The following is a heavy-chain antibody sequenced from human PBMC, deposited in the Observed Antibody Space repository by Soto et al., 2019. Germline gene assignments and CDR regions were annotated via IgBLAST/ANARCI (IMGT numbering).Heavy chain of an antibody. Sequence: QVQLVQSGAEVKKPGSSVKVSCKASGGTFSSYTISWVRQAPGQGLEWMGRIIPILGIVNYAQKFQGRVTITADKSTSTAYMELSSLRSEDTAVYYCAREVAARSHFDYWGQGTLVTVSS. CDR3: AREVAARSHFDY. D-gene: IGHD6-6*01. CDR2: IIPILGIV. J-gene: IGHJ4*02. CDR1: GGTFSSYT. V-gene: IGHV1-69*08.